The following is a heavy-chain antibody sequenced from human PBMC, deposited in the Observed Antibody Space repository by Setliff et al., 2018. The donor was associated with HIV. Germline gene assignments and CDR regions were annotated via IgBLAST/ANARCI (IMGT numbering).Heavy chain of an antibody. D-gene: IGHD1-26*01. CDR3: ATGGGQSFDY. CDR2: TYLGAT. Sequence: ASVKVSCKTSGYTFTSYGMNWIRQAPGQGLEWMGWTYLGATNYAQRFRDRFTVTTDTPTSTAYMELRGLSPDDTALYFCATGGGQSFDYWGQGTQVTVSS. CDR1: GYTFTSYG. V-gene: IGHV1-18*04. J-gene: IGHJ4*02.